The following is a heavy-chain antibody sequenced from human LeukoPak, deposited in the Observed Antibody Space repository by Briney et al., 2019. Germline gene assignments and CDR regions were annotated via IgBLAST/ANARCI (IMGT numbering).Heavy chain of an antibody. CDR3: ARAGGSYYDSSGYYYFDY. Sequence: SVKVSCKASGGTFSSYAISWVRQAPGQGLEWMGGIIPIFGTANYAQKFQGRVTITADKSTSTAYMELSSLRSEDTAVYYCARAGGSYYDSSGYYYFDYWGQGTLVTVSS. V-gene: IGHV1-69*06. CDR1: GGTFSSYA. J-gene: IGHJ4*02. D-gene: IGHD3-22*01. CDR2: IIPIFGTA.